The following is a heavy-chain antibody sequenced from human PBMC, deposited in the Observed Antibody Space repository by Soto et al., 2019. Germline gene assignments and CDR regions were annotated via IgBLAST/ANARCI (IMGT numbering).Heavy chain of an antibody. J-gene: IGHJ5*02. CDR3: AKDRSTYYLVPPFDP. V-gene: IGHV3-23*01. Sequence: GGSLRLSCAGSGFTFSSYAMSWVRQAPGRGLEWVSAISGSGGSTYYADSVKGRFTISRDNSKNTLYLQMNSLRAEDTAVYYCAKDRSTYYLVPPFDPWGQGTLVTVSS. D-gene: IGHD3-10*01. CDR2: ISGSGGST. CDR1: GFTFSSYA.